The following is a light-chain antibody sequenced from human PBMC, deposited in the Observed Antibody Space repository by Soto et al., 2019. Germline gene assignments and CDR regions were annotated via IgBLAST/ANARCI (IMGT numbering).Light chain of an antibody. CDR2: DAS. CDR3: QQYNSYWT. Sequence: DIQMTQSPSTLSASVGDRVTITCRASQSISSWLAWYQQKPGKAPKLLIYDASSWAGGVPSRFSGSGSGTEFTLTISSLQPDDFATYYCQQYNSYWTFGQGTKVDIK. J-gene: IGKJ1*01. CDR1: QSISSW. V-gene: IGKV1-5*01.